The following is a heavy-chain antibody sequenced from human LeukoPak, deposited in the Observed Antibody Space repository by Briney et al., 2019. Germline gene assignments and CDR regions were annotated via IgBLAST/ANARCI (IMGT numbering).Heavy chain of an antibody. CDR2: SIGSGVTT. CDR3: EKRVVVGATSPYSDFQD. CDR1: GCTFISYA. J-gene: IGHJ1*01. Sequence: GGALILSCLASGCTFISYAMGWFRQAPGRGLEGVSASIGSGVTTHYSGSVKGRLSIARDNSKNTLYLQMDSLRAEDTALYYCEKRVVVGATSPYSDFQDWGQGTLVTVSS. D-gene: IGHD1-26*01. V-gene: IGHV3-23*01.